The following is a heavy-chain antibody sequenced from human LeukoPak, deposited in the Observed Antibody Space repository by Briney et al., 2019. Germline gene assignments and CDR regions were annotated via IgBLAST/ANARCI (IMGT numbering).Heavy chain of an antibody. Sequence: SQTLSLTCAVSGGSISSGGYSWSWIRQPPGKGLEWIGYIYHSGSTHYNPSLKSRVTISVDRSKNQFSLKLSSVTAADTAVYYCARGRTVTGDAFDIWGQGTMVTVSS. CDR2: IYHSGST. D-gene: IGHD4-17*01. CDR3: ARGRTVTGDAFDI. V-gene: IGHV4-30-2*01. CDR1: GGSISSGGYS. J-gene: IGHJ3*02.